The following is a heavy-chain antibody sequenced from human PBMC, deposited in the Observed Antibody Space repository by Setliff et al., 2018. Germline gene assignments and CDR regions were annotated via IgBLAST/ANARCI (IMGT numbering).Heavy chain of an antibody. CDR2: IYYSGST. CDR3: ASEDY. V-gene: IGHV4-61*10. J-gene: IGHJ4*02. Sequence: SETLSLTCTVSGGSISSGSYYWSWIRQPAGKGLEWIGHIYYSGSTNYNPSLKSRVTISVDTSKNQFSLKLSSVTAADTAVYYCASEDYWGQGTLVTVSS. CDR1: GGSISSGSYY.